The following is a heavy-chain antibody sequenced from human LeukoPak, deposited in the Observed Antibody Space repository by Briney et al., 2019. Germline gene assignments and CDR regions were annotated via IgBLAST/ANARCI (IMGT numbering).Heavy chain of an antibody. V-gene: IGHV4-34*01. Sequence: SETLSLTCAVYGGSFSGYYWSWIRQPPGKGLEWIGEINHSGSTNYNPSLKSRVTISVGTSKNQFSLKLSSVTAAVTAVYYCARSLGTPWGQGTLVTVSS. D-gene: IGHD3-16*01. J-gene: IGHJ5*02. CDR2: INHSGST. CDR1: GGSFSGYY. CDR3: ARSLGTP.